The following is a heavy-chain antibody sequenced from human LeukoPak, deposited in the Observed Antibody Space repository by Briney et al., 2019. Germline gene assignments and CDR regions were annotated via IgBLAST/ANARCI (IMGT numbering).Heavy chain of an antibody. Sequence: SETLSLTCTVTGGSVSSNYAWAWICKSPGKGLKCIGYIYESVKSYYNPSLRNRVAMSVHTPKNQFSLTLRSGTHAHTAVCYCARPYSSDWYFDSWGQEILVTVSS. J-gene: IGHJ4*02. CDR3: ARPYSSDWYFDS. CDR1: GGSVSSNYA. D-gene: IGHD6-13*01. CDR2: IYESVKS. V-gene: IGHV4-39*01.